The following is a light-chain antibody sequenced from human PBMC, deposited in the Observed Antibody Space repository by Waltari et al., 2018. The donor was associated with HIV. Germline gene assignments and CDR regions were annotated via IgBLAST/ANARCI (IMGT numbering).Light chain of an antibody. CDR1: SGNIARND. V-gene: IGLV6-57*02. J-gene: IGLJ3*02. CDR3: HSYDGSNWV. Sequence: KFMLTQPHSVSESQGRTVTISCTGSSGNIARNDVQGYRQRPGSAPTTVIYEDTKRPSGVPDRFSGSIASSSNSASLTISGLRTEDEADYYCHSYDGSNWVFGGGTKLTVL. CDR2: EDT.